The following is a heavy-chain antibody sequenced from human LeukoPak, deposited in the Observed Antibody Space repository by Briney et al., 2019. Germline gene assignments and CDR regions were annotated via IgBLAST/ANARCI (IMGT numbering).Heavy chain of an antibody. CDR1: GGSFSGYY. CDR2: INHSGST. D-gene: IGHD1-26*01. Sequence: SETLSLTCAVYGGSFSGYYWSWIRQPPGKGLEWIGEINHSGSTNYNPSLKSRVTISVDTSKNQFSLKLSSVTAADTAVYYCARGNSGSYGFDYWGQGTRVTVSS. CDR3: ARGNSGSYGFDY. J-gene: IGHJ4*02. V-gene: IGHV4-34*01.